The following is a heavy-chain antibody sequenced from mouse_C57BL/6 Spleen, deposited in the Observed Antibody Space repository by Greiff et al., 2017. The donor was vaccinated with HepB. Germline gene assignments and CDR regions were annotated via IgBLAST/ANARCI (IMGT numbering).Heavy chain of an antibody. D-gene: IGHD1-1*01. Sequence: EVQRVESGEGLVKPGGSLKLSCAASGFTFSSYAMSWVRQTPEKRLEWVAYISSGGDYIYYADTVKGRFTISRDNARNTLYLQMSSLKSEDTAMYYCTRDWRYYGSSYAMDYWGQGTSVTVSS. CDR3: TRDWRYYGSSYAMDY. CDR2: ISSGGDYI. V-gene: IGHV5-9-1*02. J-gene: IGHJ4*01. CDR1: GFTFSSYA.